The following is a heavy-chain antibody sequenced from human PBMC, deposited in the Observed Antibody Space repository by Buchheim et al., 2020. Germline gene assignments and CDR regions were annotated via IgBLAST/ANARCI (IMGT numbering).Heavy chain of an antibody. V-gene: IGHV4-59*01. CDR2: IYYSGST. CDR3: ARDPRIYSNRAGGMDV. J-gene: IGHJ6*02. Sequence: QVQLQESGPGLVKPSETLSLTCTVSGGSISSYYWSWIRQPPGKGLEWIGYIYYSGSTNYNPSLKSRVTISVDTSKNQFSLKLSSVTAADTAVYYCARDPRIYSNRAGGMDVWGQGTT. D-gene: IGHD4-11*01. CDR1: GGSISSYY.